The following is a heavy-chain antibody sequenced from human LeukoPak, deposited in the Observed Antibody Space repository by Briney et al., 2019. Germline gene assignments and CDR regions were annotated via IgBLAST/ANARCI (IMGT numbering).Heavy chain of an antibody. CDR2: INSDGSST. V-gene: IGHV3-74*01. J-gene: IGHJ4*02. CDR3: ARAAATGTEMLLDY. CDR1: GFTFSSYW. Sequence: GGSLRLSCVASGFTFSSYWMHWVRQAPGKGLAWVSRINSDGSSTNYADSVKGRFTISRDSAKNTLFLQMNSLRGEDTAVYYCARAAATGTEMLLDYWGQGILVTVPS. D-gene: IGHD1-1*01.